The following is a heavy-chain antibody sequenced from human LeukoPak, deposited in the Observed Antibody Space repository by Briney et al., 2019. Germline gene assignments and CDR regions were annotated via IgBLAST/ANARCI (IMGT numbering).Heavy chain of an antibody. CDR2: ISGTGGST. CDR1: GFTFSSYA. J-gene: IGHJ5*02. V-gene: IGHV3-23*01. CDR3: AKGHADYGTGFDL. Sequence: GGSLRLSCAASGFTFSSYAMTWVRQASGKGLESVSVISGTGGSTYYADSVKGRFTISRDNSENTLYLQMNSLRVEDAAVYYCAKGHADYGTGFDLWGQGTLVTVSS. D-gene: IGHD4-17*01.